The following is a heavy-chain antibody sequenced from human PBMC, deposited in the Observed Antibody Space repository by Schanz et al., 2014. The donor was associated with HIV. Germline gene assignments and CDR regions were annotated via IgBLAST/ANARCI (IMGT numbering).Heavy chain of an antibody. CDR2: INPNSGDT. D-gene: IGHD3-22*01. CDR3: AMGPDYYDSSAYYRVGLWYFDL. V-gene: IGHV1-2*02. CDR1: GFAFKSFH. J-gene: IGHJ2*01. Sequence: QVQLLQSGAEVRKPGASVKISCKTSGFAFKSFHIHWVRQAPGQGLEWMGWINPNSGDTDYAQKFQGRVTMTRDTSISTAYMELRRLRYDDTAVYYCAMGPDYYDSSAYYRVGLWYFDLWGRGTLVTVSS.